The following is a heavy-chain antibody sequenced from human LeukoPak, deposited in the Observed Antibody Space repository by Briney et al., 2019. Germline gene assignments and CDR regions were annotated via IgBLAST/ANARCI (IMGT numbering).Heavy chain of an antibody. D-gene: IGHD5-18*01. V-gene: IGHV3-21*01. J-gene: IGHJ4*02. Sequence: GGSLSLSCAASGFTFSSYSMNWVRQAPGKGLEWVSSISSSSSYIYYADSVKGRFTISRDNAKNSLYLQMNSLRAEDTAVYYCAREFRSGYSYGYLFYWGQGTLVTVSS. CDR3: AREFRSGYSYGYLFY. CDR1: GFTFSSYS. CDR2: ISSSSSYI.